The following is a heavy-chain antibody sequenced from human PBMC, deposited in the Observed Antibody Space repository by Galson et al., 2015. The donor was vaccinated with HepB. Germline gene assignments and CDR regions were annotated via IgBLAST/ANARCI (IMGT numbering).Heavy chain of an antibody. V-gene: IGHV1-3*01. CDR1: GYTFIIYP. J-gene: IGHJ5*01. CDR3: ARDGGTVDYDCYIDV. Sequence: SVKVSCKASGYTFIIYPMHWVRQAPGQRLEWMGWINAVNGNTQYSQKFQGRVTITRDTSASTAYMELSSLRSEDTAVYYCARDGGTVDYDCYIDVWGQGILVTVSS. CDR2: INAVNGNT. D-gene: IGHD2-21*02.